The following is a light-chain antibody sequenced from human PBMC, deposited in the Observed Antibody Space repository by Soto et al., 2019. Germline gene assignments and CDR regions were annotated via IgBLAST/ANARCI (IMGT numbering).Light chain of an antibody. Sequence: QSVLTQPPSASGTPGQRVTISCSGSISNIGSNYVYWYQQLPGTAPKLLIYRNNQRPSGVPDRFSGSKSGTSASLAISGLRSEDEADYYCAAWDDRLSGYVFGTGTKLTVL. J-gene: IGLJ1*01. CDR2: RNN. CDR3: AAWDDRLSGYV. V-gene: IGLV1-47*01. CDR1: ISNIGSNY.